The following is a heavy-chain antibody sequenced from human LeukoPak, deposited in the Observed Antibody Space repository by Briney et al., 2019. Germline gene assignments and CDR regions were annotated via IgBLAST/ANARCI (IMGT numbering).Heavy chain of an antibody. V-gene: IGHV4-59*01. CDR3: ARGGYSSGWYVNRNDY. CDR2: IYYSGST. D-gene: IGHD6-19*01. Sequence: SETLSLTRTVSGVSISSYYWSWIRQPPGKGLEWIGYIYYSGSTNYNPSLKSRVTISVDTSKNQFSLKLSSVTAADTAVYYCARGGYSSGWYVNRNDYWGQGTLVTVSS. CDR1: GVSISSYY. J-gene: IGHJ4*02.